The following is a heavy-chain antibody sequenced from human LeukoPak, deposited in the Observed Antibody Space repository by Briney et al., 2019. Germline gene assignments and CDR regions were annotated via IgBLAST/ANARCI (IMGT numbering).Heavy chain of an antibody. CDR1: GDSINSNY. Sequence: SETLSLTCTVSGDSINSNYWSWIRQPPGKGLEWIANIYTSGNINYNASLESRVFISRDTAKNQFSLKLTSVTAADTAVYYCARLATREWLIWYSDLWGRGALVTVSS. CDR2: IYTSGNI. CDR3: ARLATREWLIWYSDL. V-gene: IGHV4-4*09. J-gene: IGHJ2*01. D-gene: IGHD3-3*01.